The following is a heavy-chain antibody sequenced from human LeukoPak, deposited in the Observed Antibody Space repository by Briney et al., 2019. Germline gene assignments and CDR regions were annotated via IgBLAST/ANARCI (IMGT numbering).Heavy chain of an antibody. CDR1: GFTFSSYS. D-gene: IGHD3-10*01. CDR2: ISSSSSYI. J-gene: IGHJ6*03. Sequence: GGSLRLSCAASGFTFSSYSLNWVRQTPGRGLEWVSSISSSSSYIYYADSIKGRFTISRNNAKNSLYLLMNSLRAEDTAMYYCARVYYGSGSLHYYYYYMDVWGKGTTVTISS. CDR3: ARVYYGSGSLHYYYYYMDV. V-gene: IGHV3-21*01.